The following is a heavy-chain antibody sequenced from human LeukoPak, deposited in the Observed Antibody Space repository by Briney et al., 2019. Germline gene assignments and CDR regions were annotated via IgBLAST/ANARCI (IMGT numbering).Heavy chain of an antibody. J-gene: IGHJ5*02. CDR2: IYYSGST. Sequence: PSETLSLTCTVSGCSISSYYWSWIRQPPGKGLEWIGYIYYSGSTNYNPSLKSRVTISVDTSKNQFSLKLSSVTAADTAVYYCALAAGSFTDWFDPWGQGTLVTVSS. V-gene: IGHV4-59*01. CDR1: GCSISSYY. D-gene: IGHD6-13*01. CDR3: ALAAGSFTDWFDP.